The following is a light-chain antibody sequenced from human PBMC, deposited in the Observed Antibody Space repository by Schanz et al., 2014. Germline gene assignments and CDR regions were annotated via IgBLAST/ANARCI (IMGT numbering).Light chain of an antibody. J-gene: IGLJ1*01. V-gene: IGLV1-40*01. CDR3: SSYATSDTFV. CDR1: SSNIGAGYD. Sequence: QSVLTQPPSASGTPGQRVTISCTGSSSNIGAGYDVHWYQHLPGTAPKLLIYGNSNRPSGVPDRFSGSKSGNTASLTISGLQPEDEGDYYCSSYATSDTFVFGTGTKLTVL. CDR2: GNS.